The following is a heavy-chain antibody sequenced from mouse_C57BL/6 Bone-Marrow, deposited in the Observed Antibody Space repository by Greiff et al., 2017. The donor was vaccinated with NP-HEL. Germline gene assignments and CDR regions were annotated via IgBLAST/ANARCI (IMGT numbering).Heavy chain of an antibody. Sequence: QVQLQQSGAELARPGASVKLSCKASGYTFTSYGISWVKQRTGQGLEWIGEIYPRSGNTYYNEKFKGKATLTADKSSSTAYMELRSLTSEDSAVYFCARTGSTYGGYWYFDVWGTGTTVTVSS. CDR1: GYTFTSYG. V-gene: IGHV1-81*01. CDR3: ARTGSTYGGYWYFDV. CDR2: IYPRSGNT. J-gene: IGHJ1*03. D-gene: IGHD5-1*01.